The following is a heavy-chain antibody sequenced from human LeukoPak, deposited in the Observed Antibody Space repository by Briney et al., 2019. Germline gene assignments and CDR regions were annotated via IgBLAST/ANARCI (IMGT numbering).Heavy chain of an antibody. CDR3: GRLSRETTVTTWFDP. D-gene: IGHD4-17*01. Sequence: GESLKISCKGSGYNFTAYWIGWVRQMPGKGLEWMGIIYPGDSDTIYSPSFQGQVTSSADKSINTAYLQWSSLKASDTAMYYYGRLSRETTVTTWFDPWGHGTLVTVSS. J-gene: IGHJ5*02. CDR2: IYPGDSDT. CDR1: GYNFTAYW. V-gene: IGHV5-51*01.